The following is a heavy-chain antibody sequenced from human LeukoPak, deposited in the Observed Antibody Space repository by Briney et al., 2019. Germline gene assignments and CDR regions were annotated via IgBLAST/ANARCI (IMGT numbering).Heavy chain of an antibody. Sequence: QTGGSLRLSCAASGFTVSSNYMSWVRQAPGKGLEWVSVIYSGGSTYYADSVKGRFTISRDNAKNSLYLQMNSLRAEDTAVYYCARDPTGDDAFDIWGQGTMVTVSS. CDR3: ARDPTGDDAFDI. CDR2: IYSGGST. V-gene: IGHV3-53*01. D-gene: IGHD7-27*01. CDR1: GFTVSSNY. J-gene: IGHJ3*02.